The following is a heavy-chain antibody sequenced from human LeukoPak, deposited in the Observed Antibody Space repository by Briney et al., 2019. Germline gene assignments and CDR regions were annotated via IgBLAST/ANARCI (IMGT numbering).Heavy chain of an antibody. CDR1: GFTFSSYS. D-gene: IGHD3-3*01. J-gene: IGHJ4*02. CDR3: ARRVGEILLGYHFDY. Sequence: GGSLRLSCAASGFTFSSYSMNWVRQAPGKGLEWVANIKQDGSEKYYVDPVKGRLTVSRDNAKNSLYLQMNSLRAEDTAVYYCARRVGEILLGYHFDYWGQGTLVTVSS. V-gene: IGHV3-7*01. CDR2: IKQDGSEK.